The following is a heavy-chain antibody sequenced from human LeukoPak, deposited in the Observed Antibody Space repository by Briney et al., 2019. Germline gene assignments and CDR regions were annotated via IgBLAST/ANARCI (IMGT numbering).Heavy chain of an antibody. CDR1: GGSISSTSYY. Sequence: SETLSLTCSVSGGSISSTSYYWGWIRQPPGKGLEWIGSIYYSGNTYYNPSLKSRVTISIDTSKNQFSLKLSSVTAADTAVFYCASSSLNSGIVFDYWGQGTLVTVSS. CDR3: ASSSLNSGIVFDY. J-gene: IGHJ4*02. V-gene: IGHV4-39*07. D-gene: IGHD4-23*01. CDR2: IYYSGNT.